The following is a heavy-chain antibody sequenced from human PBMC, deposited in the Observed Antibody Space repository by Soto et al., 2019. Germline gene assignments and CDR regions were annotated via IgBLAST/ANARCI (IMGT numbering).Heavy chain of an antibody. J-gene: IGHJ3*02. CDR3: ARQTLDSSGQGYAFDI. Sequence: PGESLKISCKGSGYSFTSYWIGWVRQMPGKGLEWMGIIYPGDSDTRYSPSFQGQVTISADKSISTAYLQWSSLKASDTAMYYCARQTLDSSGQGYAFDIWGQGTMVTVSS. CDR2: IYPGDSDT. D-gene: IGHD3-22*01. CDR1: GYSFTSYW. V-gene: IGHV5-51*01.